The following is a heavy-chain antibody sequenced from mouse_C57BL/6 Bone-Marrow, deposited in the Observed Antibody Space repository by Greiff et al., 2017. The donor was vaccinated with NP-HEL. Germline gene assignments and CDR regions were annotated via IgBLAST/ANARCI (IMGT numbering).Heavy chain of an antibody. Sequence: EVQRVESGGGLVQPGGSLKLSCAASGFTFSDYYMYWVRQTPEKRLEWVAYISNGGGSTYYLDTVKGRFTIARDNAKNTLYLQMSRLKSEDTAMYYCARQNYYGKYYAMDYWGQGTSVTVSS. CDR3: ARQNYYGKYYAMDY. V-gene: IGHV5-12*01. J-gene: IGHJ4*01. CDR2: ISNGGGST. CDR1: GFTFSDYY. D-gene: IGHD2-1*01.